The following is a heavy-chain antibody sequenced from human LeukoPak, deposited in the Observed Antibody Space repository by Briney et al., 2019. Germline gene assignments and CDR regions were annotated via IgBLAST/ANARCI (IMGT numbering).Heavy chain of an antibody. CDR2: ISNGGSII. Sequence: GGSLRLSCAASGFTFSGYSINWVRQAPGKGLEWFSYISNGGSIIYYTDSVKGRFTISRDDAKNSLYLQMDSLRAEDTAVYYCARETTVITDTAWFDPWGQGTLVTVSS. V-gene: IGHV3-48*04. CDR3: ARETTVITDTAWFDP. CDR1: GFTFSGYS. D-gene: IGHD4-23*01. J-gene: IGHJ5*02.